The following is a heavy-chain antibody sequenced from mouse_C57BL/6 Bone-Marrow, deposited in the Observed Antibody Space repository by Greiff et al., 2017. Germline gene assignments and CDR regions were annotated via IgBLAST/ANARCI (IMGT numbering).Heavy chain of an antibody. V-gene: IGHV1-52*01. CDR3: ARSDYYVPFAY. J-gene: IGHJ3*01. Sequence: QVQLQQPGAELVRPGSSVKLSCKASGYTFTSYWMHWVKQRPIQGLEWIGNIDPSDSETHYNQKFKDKATLTVDKSSSTAYMQLSSLTSADSAVYYCARSDYYVPFAYWGQGTLVTVSA. D-gene: IGHD1-1*01. CDR1: GYTFTSYW. CDR2: IDPSDSET.